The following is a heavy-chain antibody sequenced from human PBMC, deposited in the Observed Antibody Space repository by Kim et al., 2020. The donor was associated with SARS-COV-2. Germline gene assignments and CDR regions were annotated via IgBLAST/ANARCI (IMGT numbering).Heavy chain of an antibody. Sequence: GGSLRLSCAASGFTFGTYGMHWVRQAPGKGLEWVAVIWYDGSNKYYAASVKGRFTISRDNSNNTLYLQMNSLRVEETAVYYCAKSDLRFGTFDLYFDLWGRGTLVTVSS. CDR2: IWYDGSNK. CDR1: GFTFGTYG. D-gene: IGHD1-7*01. CDR3: AKSDLRFGTFDLYFDL. J-gene: IGHJ2*01. V-gene: IGHV3-33*06.